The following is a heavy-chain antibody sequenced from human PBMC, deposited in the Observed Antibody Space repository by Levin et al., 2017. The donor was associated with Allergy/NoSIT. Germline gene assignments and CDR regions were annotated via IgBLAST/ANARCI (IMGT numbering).Heavy chain of an antibody. CDR1: GGSVSSGSYY. J-gene: IGHJ5*02. V-gene: IGHV4-61*01. D-gene: IGHD3-3*01. Sequence: SQTLSLTCTVSGGSVSSGSYYWSWIRQPPGKGLEWIGYIYYSGSTNYNPSLKSRVTISVDTSKNQFSLKLSSVTAADTAVYYCARGPWKGYDFWSGYTNWFDPWGQGTLVTVSS. CDR3: ARGPWKGYDFWSGYTNWFDP. CDR2: IYYSGST.